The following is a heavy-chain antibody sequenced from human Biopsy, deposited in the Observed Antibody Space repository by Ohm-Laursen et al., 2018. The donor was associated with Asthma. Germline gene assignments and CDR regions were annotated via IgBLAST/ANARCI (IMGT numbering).Heavy chain of an antibody. CDR3: ARAVDYSHYYGIDV. Sequence: SVKASCKTSGYTFNSAGITWVRQDPGQGLEWMGWISVYNGNTKVAQKLQDRVTMITDTSTSTAYMELRSLRSDDTAVYFGARAVDYSHYYGIDVWGQGTTVTVS. CDR1: GYTFNSAG. D-gene: IGHD3-10*01. V-gene: IGHV1-18*01. CDR2: ISVYNGNT. J-gene: IGHJ6*02.